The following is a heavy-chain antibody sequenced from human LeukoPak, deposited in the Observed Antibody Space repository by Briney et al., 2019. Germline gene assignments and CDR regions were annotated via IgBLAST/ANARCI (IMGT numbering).Heavy chain of an antibody. V-gene: IGHV3-7*01. Sequence: GGSPRLSCAASGFTFSSYWMSWVRQAPGKGLEWVANIKQDGSEKYYVDSVKGRFTISRDNAKNSLYLQMNSLRAEDTAVYYCARSGYDSSTSPFDYWGQGTLVTVSS. J-gene: IGHJ4*02. D-gene: IGHD3-22*01. CDR1: GFTFSSYW. CDR2: IKQDGSEK. CDR3: ARSGYDSSTSPFDY.